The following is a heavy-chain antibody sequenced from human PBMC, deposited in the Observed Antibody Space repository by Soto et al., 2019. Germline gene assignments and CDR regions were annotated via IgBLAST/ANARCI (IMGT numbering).Heavy chain of an antibody. J-gene: IGHJ5*02. Sequence: QVQLVQSGAEVKKPGASVKVSCKASGYTFTSYGISWVRQSPGQGLEWMGWISAYNGNTNNAQKFQGRVAVTTDTSPSTAYMELMNLRSDDTAVYYCARTSGYSSTDNWFDPWGQGALVTVSS. V-gene: IGHV1-18*01. CDR3: ARTSGYSSTDNWFDP. D-gene: IGHD6-13*01. CDR2: ISAYNGNT. CDR1: GYTFTSYG.